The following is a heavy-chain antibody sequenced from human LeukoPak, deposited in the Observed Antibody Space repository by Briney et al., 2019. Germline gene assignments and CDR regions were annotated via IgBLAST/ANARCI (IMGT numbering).Heavy chain of an antibody. CDR2: INAGNGNT. CDR3: ARVYYGSGSYSHFDY. V-gene: IGHV1-3*01. J-gene: IGHJ4*02. CDR1: GYTFTSYA. D-gene: IGHD3-10*01. Sequence: ASVTVSCKASGYTFTSYALHWVRQAPGQRLEGMGWINAGNGNTKYSQNFQGRVTITRDTSASTAYMELSSLRSEDTAVYYCARVYYGSGSYSHFDYWGQGTLVTVSS.